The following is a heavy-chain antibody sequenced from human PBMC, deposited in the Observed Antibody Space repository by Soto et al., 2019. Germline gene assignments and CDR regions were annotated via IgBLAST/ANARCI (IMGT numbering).Heavy chain of an antibody. V-gene: IGHV1-46*01. Sequence: QVSLVQSGAEVKKPGASVKVSCKASGYTFTSYYVYWVRQAPGRGLDWMGIINPTGPTTTFAQNFQGRVAMTRDKSTSTVYMELSSLRSEDTAVYYCARRDCFSSSCYFKYWGQGTLVTVSS. J-gene: IGHJ4*02. CDR2: INPTGPTT. CDR3: ARRDCFSSSCYFKY. CDR1: GYTFTSYY. D-gene: IGHD2-2*01.